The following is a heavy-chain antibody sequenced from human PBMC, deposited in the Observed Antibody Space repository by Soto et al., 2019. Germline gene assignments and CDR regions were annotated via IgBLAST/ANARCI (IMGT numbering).Heavy chain of an antibody. CDR1: GFPSSDYA. J-gene: IGHJ4*02. CDR3: ARGSLDRSWLD. V-gene: IGHV3-30*03. Sequence: QVQLVESGGGAVLAGMSRNLSWAGSGFPSSDYAMYWVRQAPGKGLEWVAVTADDGSKRYYTETEKGRTTTTRDNAKNALYPQMNSLRREDTAVYYCARGSLDRSWLDWGQGTLVA. CDR2: TADDGSKR. D-gene: IGHD2-15*01.